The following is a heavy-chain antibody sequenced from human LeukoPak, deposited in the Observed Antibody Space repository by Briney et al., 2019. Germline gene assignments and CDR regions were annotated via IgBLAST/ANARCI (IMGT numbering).Heavy chain of an antibody. J-gene: IGHJ3*02. D-gene: IGHD3-10*01. CDR1: GFTVSSNY. Sequence: GGSLRLSCAASGFTVSSNYMSWVRQAPGKGLEWVSVIYSGGSTYYADSVKGRFTISRDNSKNTLYLQMNSLRAEDTAVYYCARVEFGELNAFDIWGQGTMVTVSS. CDR3: ARVEFGELNAFDI. V-gene: IGHV3-66*01. CDR2: IYSGGST.